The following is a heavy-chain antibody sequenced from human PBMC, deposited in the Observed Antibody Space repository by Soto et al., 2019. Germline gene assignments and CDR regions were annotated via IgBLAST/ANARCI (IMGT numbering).Heavy chain of an antibody. CDR1: GFTFSNYA. CDR3: AKDYIGRHRIYDLFDI. D-gene: IGHD3-3*01. Sequence: GGSLRLSCAASGFTFSNYAMSWVRQAPGKGLEWGSVIGGDGGGTYYADSVKGRITVSRDNSKNTLYLQMASLRADDTAVYYCAKDYIGRHRIYDLFDIWGQGKMVPVPS. CDR2: IGGDGGGT. V-gene: IGHV3-23*01. J-gene: IGHJ3*02.